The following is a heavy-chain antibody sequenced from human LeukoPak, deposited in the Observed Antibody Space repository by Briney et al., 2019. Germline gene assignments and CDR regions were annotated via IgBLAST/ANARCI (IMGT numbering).Heavy chain of an antibody. V-gene: IGHV1-24*01. D-gene: IGHD3-22*01. CDR3: ARDRGHYYYDSSGYFDY. J-gene: IGHJ4*02. CDR2: FDPEDGET. Sequence: ASVKVSCKVSGYTLTELSMHWVRQAPGKGLEWMGGFDPEDGETFYAQKFQGRVTMTEDTSTDTAYMELSSLRSEDTAVYYCARDRGHYYYDSSGYFDYWGQGTLVTVSS. CDR1: GYTLTELS.